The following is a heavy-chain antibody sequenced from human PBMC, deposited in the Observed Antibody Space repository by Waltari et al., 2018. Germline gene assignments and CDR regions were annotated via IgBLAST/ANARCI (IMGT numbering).Heavy chain of an antibody. CDR2: IPSDGSYE. CDR1: RFSLTTYG. D-gene: IGHD1-26*01. Sequence: QVQLVESGGGVVQPGRSLRLSCAASRFSLTTYGMHWVRRAPGKGLEWVTFIPSDGSYEDYPDAWKGRVTISRDNSKTTVFLQMNSLRDEDTAVYYCATRDILGGSQNYYYYGMDVWGQGTRVTVSS. J-gene: IGHJ6*02. CDR3: ATRDILGGSQNYYYYGMDV. V-gene: IGHV3-30*03.